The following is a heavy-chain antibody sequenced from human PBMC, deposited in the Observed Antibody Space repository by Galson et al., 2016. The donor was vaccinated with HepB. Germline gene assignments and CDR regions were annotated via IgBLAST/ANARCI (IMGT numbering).Heavy chain of an antibody. CDR1: GFSLSSDTVG. J-gene: IGHJ1*01. V-gene: IGHV2-5*01. D-gene: IGHD6-19*01. CDR2: IFSSDDK. Sequence: PALVKPTQTLTLTCTFSGFSLSSDTVGVGWVRQPPGKALEWLALIFSSDDKRYSPSLKNRPTITRDTSKSQVVLTMTNMDPLDTAVYYCARPQISGLLGSWGQGTLVTVSS. CDR3: ARPQISGLLGS.